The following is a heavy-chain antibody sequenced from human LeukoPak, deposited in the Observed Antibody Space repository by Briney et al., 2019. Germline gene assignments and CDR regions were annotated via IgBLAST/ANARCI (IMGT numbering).Heavy chain of an antibody. D-gene: IGHD3-3*01. V-gene: IGHV3-7*03. J-gene: IGHJ6*02. CDR1: GFTFSSYW. CDR2: IKRDGSEK. CDR3: ARGRRVLRFLEWLQDYGMDV. Sequence: GGSLRLSCAASGFTFSSYWMSWVRQAPGKGLEWVANIKRDGSEKYYVDSVKGRFTISRDNAKNSLYLQMNSLRAEDTAVYYCARGRRVLRFLEWLQDYGMDVWGQGTTVTVSS.